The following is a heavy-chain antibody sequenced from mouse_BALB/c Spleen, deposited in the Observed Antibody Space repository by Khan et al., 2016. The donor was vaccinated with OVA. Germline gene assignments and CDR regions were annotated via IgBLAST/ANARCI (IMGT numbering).Heavy chain of an antibody. CDR3: ARDYDRGFDY. CDR1: GYSITSDYA. J-gene: IGHJ2*01. CDR2: ISYSGIT. D-gene: IGHD2-4*01. V-gene: IGHV3-2*02. Sequence: EVQLQESGPGLVKPSQSLSLTCTVTGYSITSDYAWNWIRQFPGNKLEWMGYISYSGITSYNPSLKSRIFITRDTSKNQFFLQLNSVTPEDTATYYCARDYDRGFDYWGQVTTLTVSS.